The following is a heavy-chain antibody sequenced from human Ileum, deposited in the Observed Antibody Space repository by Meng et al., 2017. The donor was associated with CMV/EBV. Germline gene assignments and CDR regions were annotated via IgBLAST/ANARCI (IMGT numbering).Heavy chain of an antibody. CDR3: ARGFASSSLYYYYGMDV. Sequence: GESLKISCAAYGFTFSGYAMHWVRQAPGKGLEWVAVISYDGSNKYYADSVKGRFTISRVNSKNTLYLQMNSLRAEDTAVYYCARGFASSSLYYYYGMDVWGQGTTVTVSS. V-gene: IGHV3-30*04. J-gene: IGHJ6*02. CDR1: GFTFSGYA. CDR2: ISYDGSNK. D-gene: IGHD6-6*01.